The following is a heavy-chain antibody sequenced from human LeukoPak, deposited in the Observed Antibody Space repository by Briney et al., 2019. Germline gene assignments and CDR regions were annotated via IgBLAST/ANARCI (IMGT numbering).Heavy chain of an antibody. V-gene: IGHV3-23*01. J-gene: IGHJ3*02. D-gene: IGHD1-26*01. CDR3: ARDSGIVDAFDI. CDR2: ISGSGGST. Sequence: GGSLRLSCAASGFTFSSYAMSWVRQAPEKGLEWVSAISGSGGSTYYADSVKGRFTISRDNAKNSLYLQMNSLRAEDTAVYYCARDSGIVDAFDIWGQGTMVTVSS. CDR1: GFTFSSYA.